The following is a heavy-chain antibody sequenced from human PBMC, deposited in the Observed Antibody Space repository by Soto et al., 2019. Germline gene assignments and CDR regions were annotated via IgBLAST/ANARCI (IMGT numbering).Heavy chain of an antibody. Sequence: HPGGSLRLSCAASGFTFSSYGMHWVRQAPGKGLEWVAFIWYVGSNKYYADSLKGRFTISRDNSKNTLYLQMNSLRAEDTAVYYCARDPSPWGPITMIVVPSRAFDIWGQGTMVTVSS. CDR1: GFTFSSYG. V-gene: IGHV3-33*01. CDR3: ARDPSPWGPITMIVVPSRAFDI. D-gene: IGHD3-22*01. CDR2: IWYVGSNK. J-gene: IGHJ3*02.